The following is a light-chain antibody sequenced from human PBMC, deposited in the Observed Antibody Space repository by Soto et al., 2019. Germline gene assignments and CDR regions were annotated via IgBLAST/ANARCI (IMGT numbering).Light chain of an antibody. V-gene: IGKV3-11*01. CDR1: QRLTTY. J-gene: IGKJ2*01. CDR3: QQRSNWPMYT. Sequence: EIVLTQSPATLSLSPGERATLSCRASQRLTTYLAWYQQKPGQAPRLLIYDASNRATGIPARFSGSGSGTDFTLTISGLEPEDFAVYYCQQRSNWPMYTFGQGTKLEIK. CDR2: DAS.